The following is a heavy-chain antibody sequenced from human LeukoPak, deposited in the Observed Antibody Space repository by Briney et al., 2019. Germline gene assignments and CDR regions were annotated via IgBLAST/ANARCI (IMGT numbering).Heavy chain of an antibody. J-gene: IGHJ6*03. D-gene: IGHD2-2*02. CDR1: GYTFTGYY. Sequence: GASVKVSCKASGYTFTGYYMHWVRQAPGQGLEWMGWMNPNSGNTGYAQKFQGRVTITRNTSISTAYMELSSLRSEDTAVYYCARGRYCSSTSCYTGIRRYYYYMDVWGKGTTVTVSS. V-gene: IGHV1-8*03. CDR3: ARGRYCSSTSCYTGIRRYYYYMDV. CDR2: MNPNSGNT.